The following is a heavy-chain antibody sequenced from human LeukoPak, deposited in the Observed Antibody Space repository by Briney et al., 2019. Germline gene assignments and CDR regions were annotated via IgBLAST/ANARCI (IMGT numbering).Heavy chain of an antibody. CDR2: INHSGST. D-gene: IGHD3-16*02. CDR3: ARGPDYDYIWGSYRRSNWFDP. Sequence: SETLSLTCAVYGGSFKGYYWSWIRQPPGKGLEWIGEINHSGSTNYNPSLKSRVTISVDTSQNQFSLKLTSVTATDTAVYYCARGPDYDYIWGSYRRSNWFDPWGQGTLVTVSS. V-gene: IGHV4-34*01. J-gene: IGHJ5*02. CDR1: GGSFKGYY.